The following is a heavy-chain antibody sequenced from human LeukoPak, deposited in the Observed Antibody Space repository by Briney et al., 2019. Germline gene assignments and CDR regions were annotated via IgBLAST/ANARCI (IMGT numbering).Heavy chain of an antibody. V-gene: IGHV3-66*01. CDR1: GFTFSSYA. D-gene: IGHD3-9*01. CDR3: ARGITGHYGNDY. Sequence: PGGSLRLSCAASGFTFSSYAMSWVRQAPGKGLEWVSVIYSGGSTYYADSVKGRFTISRDNAKNMLYLQMNSLRAEDTAVYYCARGITGHYGNDYWGQGTLVTVSS. J-gene: IGHJ4*02. CDR2: IYSGGST.